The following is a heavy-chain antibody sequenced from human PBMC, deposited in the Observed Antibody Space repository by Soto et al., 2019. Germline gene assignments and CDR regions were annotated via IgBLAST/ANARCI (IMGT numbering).Heavy chain of an antibody. Sequence: QVQLLQSGAEVKKPGASVKVSCKASGYTFTNYGITWVRQAPGQGLEWMGWISAYNGDTHYTQRLQGRVTMTTDTSTSTAYMELRGLRSDETAVYYSAIVRQLVGYFYYYMADWGKGTTVTVSS. CDR1: GYTFTNYG. D-gene: IGHD6-6*01. CDR2: ISAYNGDT. V-gene: IGHV1-18*01. CDR3: AIVRQLVGYFYYYMAD. J-gene: IGHJ6*03.